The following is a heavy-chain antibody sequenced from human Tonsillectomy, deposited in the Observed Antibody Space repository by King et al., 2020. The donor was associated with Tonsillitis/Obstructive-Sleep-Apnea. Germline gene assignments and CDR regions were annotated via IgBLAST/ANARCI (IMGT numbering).Heavy chain of an antibody. D-gene: IGHD3-10*01. Sequence: VQLVESGGGLVQPGGSLRLSCAASGFTFSDHYIDWVRQGPGKGLEWVGRIRSKDNSNSYTTEYAASVKGRFTISRDDSKNSLYLQMNSLKTEDTAVYYCARVAGSYDLGQGTLVTVSS. J-gene: IGHJ4*02. CDR1: GFTFSDHY. V-gene: IGHV3-72*01. CDR3: ARVAGSYD. CDR2: IRSKDNSNSYTT.